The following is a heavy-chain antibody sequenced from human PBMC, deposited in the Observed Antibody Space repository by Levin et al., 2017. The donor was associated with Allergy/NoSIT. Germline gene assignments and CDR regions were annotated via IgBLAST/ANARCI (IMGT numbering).Heavy chain of an antibody. J-gene: IGHJ6*02. CDR2: INPNSGGT. V-gene: IGHV1-2*02. CDR3: AKVGWLHEGYYYYGMDV. D-gene: IGHD5-12*01. CDR1: GYTFTGYY. Sequence: ASVKVSCKASGYTFTGYYMHWVRQAPGQGLEWMGWINPNSGGTNYAQKFQGRVTMTRDTSISTAYMELSRLRSDDTAVYYCAKVGWLHEGYYYYGMDVWGQGTTVTVSS.